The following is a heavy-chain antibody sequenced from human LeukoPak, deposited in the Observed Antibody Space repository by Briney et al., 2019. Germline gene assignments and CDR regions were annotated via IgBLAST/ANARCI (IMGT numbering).Heavy chain of an antibody. CDR3: ARQYYYDTSGYDY. J-gene: IGHJ4*02. D-gene: IGHD3-22*01. CDR2: IYHSGST. Sequence: PSETLSLTCSVSGGSISSRGYYWGWIRQPPGKGLEWIGSIYHSGSTYYNPSLKSRVTMSVDTSKNQFSLKLSSVTAADTAVYYCARQYYYDTSGYDYWGQGTLVTVSS. CDR1: GGSISSRGYY. V-gene: IGHV4-39*01.